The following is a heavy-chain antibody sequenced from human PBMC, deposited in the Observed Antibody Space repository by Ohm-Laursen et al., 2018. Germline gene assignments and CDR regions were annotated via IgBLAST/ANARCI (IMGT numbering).Heavy chain of an antibody. J-gene: IGHJ1*01. CDR2: ISGTGGGT. V-gene: IGHV3-23*01. CDR1: GFTFSTYV. CDR3: AQGSSATGYHN. D-gene: IGHD3-9*01. Sequence: SLRLSCAAPGFTFSTYVMTWVRQAPGKGLEWVPSISGTGGGTAHAGSVKGRFTISRDNSKSTLSLQMNSLRADDAAVYYCAQGSSATGYHNWGQGTLVTVSS.